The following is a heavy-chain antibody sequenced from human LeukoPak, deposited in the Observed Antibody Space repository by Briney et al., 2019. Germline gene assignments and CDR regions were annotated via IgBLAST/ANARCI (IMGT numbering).Heavy chain of an antibody. CDR1: GFTFSSYS. V-gene: IGHV3-21*01. Sequence: GGSLRLSCAASGFTFSSYSMNWVRQAPGKGLEWVSSISSSSCYIYYADSVKGRFTISRDNAKNSLYLQMNSLRAEDTAVYYCAREGAATAILAYYYYGMDVWGQGTTVTVSS. CDR2: ISSSSCYI. D-gene: IGHD2-21*02. J-gene: IGHJ6*02. CDR3: AREGAATAILAYYYYGMDV.